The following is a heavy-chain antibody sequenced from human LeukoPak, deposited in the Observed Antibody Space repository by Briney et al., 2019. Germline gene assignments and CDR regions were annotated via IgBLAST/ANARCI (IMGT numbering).Heavy chain of an antibody. CDR2: ISSNGGST. D-gene: IGHD2-15*01. J-gene: IGHJ3*02. V-gene: IGHV3-64*01. CDR3: ARAPYCSGGSCVYDAFDI. CDR1: GFTFSSYA. Sequence: PGGSLRLSCAASGFTFSSYAMHWVRQAPGKGLEYVSAISSNGGSTYYANSVKGRFTISRDNSKNTLYLQMGSLRVEDMAVYYCARAPYCSGGSCVYDAFDIWGQGTMVTVSS.